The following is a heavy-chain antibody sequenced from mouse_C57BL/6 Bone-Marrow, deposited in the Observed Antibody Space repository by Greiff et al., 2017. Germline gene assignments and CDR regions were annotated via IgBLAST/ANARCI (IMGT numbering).Heavy chain of an antibody. CDR3: ASSWGWLLLWFAY. CDR1: GYTFTSYG. J-gene: IGHJ3*01. D-gene: IGHD2-3*01. V-gene: IGHV1-81*01. Sequence: QVQLQQSGAELARPGASVKLSCKASGYTFTSYGISWVKQRTGQGLEWIGEIYPRSGNTYYNEKFKGKATLTADKSSSTAYMELRSLTSEDSAVDFCASSWGWLLLWFAYWGQGTLVTVSA. CDR2: IYPRSGNT.